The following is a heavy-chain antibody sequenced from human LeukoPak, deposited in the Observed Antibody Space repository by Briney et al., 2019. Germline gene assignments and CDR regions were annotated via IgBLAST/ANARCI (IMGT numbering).Heavy chain of an antibody. D-gene: IGHD3-3*01. CDR2: IYSGGST. CDR3: ARAAQGYDFWNY. Sequence: GGSLRLSCAASGFTVSSNYMSWVRQAPGKRREWVSVIYSGGSTYYADSVKGRFTISRDNSKNTLYLQMNSLRAEDTAVYYCARAAQGYDFWNYWGQGTLVTVSS. CDR1: GFTVSSNY. V-gene: IGHV3-66*02. J-gene: IGHJ4*02.